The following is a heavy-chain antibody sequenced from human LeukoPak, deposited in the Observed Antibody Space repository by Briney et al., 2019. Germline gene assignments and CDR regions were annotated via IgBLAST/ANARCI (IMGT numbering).Heavy chain of an antibody. Sequence: SETLSLTCTVSGGSISSYYWSWIRQPPGKGLEWIGYIYYSGSTNYNPSLKSRVTISVDTSKNQFSLKLSSVTAADTAVYYCATGRSYGSGSLYFDYWGQGTPVTVSS. J-gene: IGHJ4*02. CDR2: IYYSGST. CDR1: GGSISSYY. CDR3: ATGRSYGSGSLYFDY. D-gene: IGHD3-10*01. V-gene: IGHV4-59*01.